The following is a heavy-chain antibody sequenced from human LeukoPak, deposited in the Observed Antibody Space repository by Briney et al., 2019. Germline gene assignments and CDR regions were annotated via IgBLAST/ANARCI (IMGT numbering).Heavy chain of an antibody. V-gene: IGHV4-34*01. Sequence: PSETLSLTCAVYGGSFSGYYWSWLRQPPGKGLEWIGEINHSGSTNYNPSLKSRVTISVDTSKNQFSLKLSSVTAADTAVYYCARGGSNTGHDRGYSGYDYIGDYSSGWSNWFDPWGQGTLVTVSS. D-gene: IGHD5-12*01. J-gene: IGHJ5*02. CDR3: ARGGSNTGHDRGYSGYDYIGDYSSGWSNWFDP. CDR1: GGSFSGYY. CDR2: INHSGST.